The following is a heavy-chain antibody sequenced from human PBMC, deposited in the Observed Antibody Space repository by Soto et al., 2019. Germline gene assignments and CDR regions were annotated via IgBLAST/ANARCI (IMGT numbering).Heavy chain of an antibody. D-gene: IGHD3-22*01. J-gene: IGHJ4*02. CDR2: ISYDGSNK. CDR1: GFTFSSYG. Sequence: QVQLVESGGGVVQPGRSLRLSCAASGFTFSSYGMHWVRQAPGKGLEWVAVISYDGSNKYYSDSVKGRFTISRDNSKNTLYLQMNSLRAEDMAVYYCAKGAGSSGYSFDYWGQGTLVTVSS. V-gene: IGHV3-30*18. CDR3: AKGAGSSGYSFDY.